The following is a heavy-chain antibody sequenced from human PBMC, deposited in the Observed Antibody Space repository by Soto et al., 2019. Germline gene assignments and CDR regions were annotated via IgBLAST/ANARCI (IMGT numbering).Heavy chain of an antibody. CDR3: AKGMTSYWYYGMDV. CDR2: ISWNSGSI. V-gene: IGHV3-9*01. CDR1: GFTFDDYA. J-gene: IGHJ6*02. Sequence: EVQLVESGGGLVQPGRSLRLSCAASGFTFDDYAMHWVRQAPGKGLEWVSGISWNSGSIGYADSVKGRFTISRDNAKNSLYLHMNSLRAEDTALYYCAKGMTSYWYYGMDVWGQGTTVTVSS.